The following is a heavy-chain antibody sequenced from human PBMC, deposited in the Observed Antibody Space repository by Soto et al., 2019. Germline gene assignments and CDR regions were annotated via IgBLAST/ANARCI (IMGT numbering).Heavy chain of an antibody. CDR3: ACGEAARYYYYGMGV. D-gene: IGHD6-13*01. J-gene: IGHJ6*02. Sequence: EVQLVESGGGLVQRGGSLRLSCAASGLTFSSYSMNWVRQAPGKGLEWVSYISSSSSTIYYADSVKGRFTISRDNAKNSLYLQMKSLRAEDTAVYYCACGEAARYYYYGMGVWGQGTTVTVSS. CDR2: ISSSSSTI. CDR1: GLTFSSYS. V-gene: IGHV3-48*01.